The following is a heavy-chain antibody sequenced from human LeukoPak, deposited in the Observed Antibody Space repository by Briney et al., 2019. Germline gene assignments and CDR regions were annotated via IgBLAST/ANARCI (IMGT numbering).Heavy chain of an antibody. CDR3: ASGYSYGYTY. V-gene: IGHV4-34*01. CDR1: GGSFSGYY. Sequence: PSETLSLTCAVYGGSFSGYYWSWIRQPPGKGLEWIGEINHSGSTNYNPSLKSRVTISVDTSKNQFSLKLSSVTATDTAAYYCASGYSYGYTYWGQGTLVTVSS. J-gene: IGHJ4*02. CDR2: INHSGST. D-gene: IGHD5-18*01.